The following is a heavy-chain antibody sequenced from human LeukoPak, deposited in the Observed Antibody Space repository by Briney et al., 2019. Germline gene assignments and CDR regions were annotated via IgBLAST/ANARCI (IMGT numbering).Heavy chain of an antibody. Sequence: SETLSLTCTVSGFSISNGYYWGWIRRPPGKGLEWIGTIYRSGSTYYNPSLKSRVTISVDTSKNQFSLKLSSVAAADTAVYYCARVPNLFGSGKGWFDPWGQGTLVTVSS. CDR3: ARVPNLFGSGKGWFDP. CDR2: IYRSGST. D-gene: IGHD3-10*01. J-gene: IGHJ5*02. V-gene: IGHV4-38-2*02. CDR1: GFSISNGYY.